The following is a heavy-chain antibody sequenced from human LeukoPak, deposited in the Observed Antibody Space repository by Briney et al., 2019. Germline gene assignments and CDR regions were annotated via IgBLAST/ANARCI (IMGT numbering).Heavy chain of an antibody. CDR1: GFTFSSYA. V-gene: IGHV3-23*01. Sequence: PGGPLRLSCAASGFTFSSYAMSWVRQAPGKGLEWVSAISGSGGSTYYADSVKGRFTISRDNSKNTLYLQMNSLRAEDTAVYYCAKDFTDIFITEEWSYDYWGQGTLVTVSS. D-gene: IGHD3-3*01. J-gene: IGHJ4*02. CDR3: AKDFTDIFITEEWSYDY. CDR2: ISGSGGST.